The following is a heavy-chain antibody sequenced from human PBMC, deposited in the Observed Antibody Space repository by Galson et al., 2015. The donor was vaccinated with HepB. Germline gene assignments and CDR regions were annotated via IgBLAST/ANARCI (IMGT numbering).Heavy chain of an antibody. Sequence: SLRLSCAASGFTFSSYGMHWVRQAPGKGLEWVAVISYDGSNKYYADSVKGRFTISRDNSKNTLYLQMNSLRAEDTAVYYCAKDQAKYSSGWYGPSDYWGQGTLVTVSS. CDR2: ISYDGSNK. CDR1: GFTFSSYG. V-gene: IGHV3-30*18. J-gene: IGHJ4*02. CDR3: AKDQAKYSSGWYGPSDY. D-gene: IGHD6-19*01.